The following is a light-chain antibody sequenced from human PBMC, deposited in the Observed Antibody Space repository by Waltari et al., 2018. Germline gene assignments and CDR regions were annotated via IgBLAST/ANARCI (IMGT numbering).Light chain of an antibody. CDR1: QIGEQF. V-gene: IGLV3-1*01. J-gene: IGLJ2*01. Sequence: SYELTQPPSVSVSPGQTATIPCPADQIGEQFFAWYPQKSGQSPVLVIYQDMNQPSGIPERFSGSNSGNTATLTISGTQVDDEADFYCQAWDTTIVVFGGGTKLTVL. CDR2: QDM. CDR3: QAWDTTIVV.